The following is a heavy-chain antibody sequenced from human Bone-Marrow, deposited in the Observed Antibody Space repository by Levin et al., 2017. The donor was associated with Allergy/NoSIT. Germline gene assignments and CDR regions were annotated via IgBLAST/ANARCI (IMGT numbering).Heavy chain of an antibody. V-gene: IGHV3-30-3*01. J-gene: IGHJ6*02. CDR1: GFTFSNYA. Sequence: SCAASGFTFSNYAMHWVRQAPGKGLDWVAVISYDGSNKFYSDSVQGRFTISRDNSKNTLYLQMNSLRAEDTALYYCARDTLSSSGWFYYFGMDVWGQGTTVTVSS. D-gene: IGHD6-19*01. CDR3: ARDTLSSSGWFYYFGMDV. CDR2: ISYDGSNK.